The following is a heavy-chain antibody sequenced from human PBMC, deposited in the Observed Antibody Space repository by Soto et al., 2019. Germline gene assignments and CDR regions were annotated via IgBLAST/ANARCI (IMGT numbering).Heavy chain of an antibody. CDR1: GFTFSSYS. Sequence: GGSLRLSCAASGFTFSSYSMNWVRQAPGKGLEWVSSISSSSSYIYYADSVKGRFTISRDNAKNSLYLQMNSLRAEDTAVYYCARDVDNTVNTDVAFDIWCQGIMVTVS. V-gene: IGHV3-21*01. CDR2: ISSSSSYI. D-gene: IGHD4-17*01. CDR3: ARDVDNTVNTDVAFDI. J-gene: IGHJ3*02.